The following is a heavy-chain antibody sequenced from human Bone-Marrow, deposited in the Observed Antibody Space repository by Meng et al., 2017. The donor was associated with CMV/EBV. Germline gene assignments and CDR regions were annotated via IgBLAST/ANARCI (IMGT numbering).Heavy chain of an antibody. D-gene: IGHD3-10*01. CDR3: ARVGYAVRGGDWFDP. CDR2: IYHSGST. CDR1: GYSISSGYY. V-gene: IGHV4-38-2*02. Sequence: SETLSLTCTVSGYSISSGYYWGWIRQPPGKGLEWIGSIYHSGSTYYNPSLKSRVTISVDTSKNQFSLKLSSVTAADTAVYYCARVGYAVRGGDWFDPWGQGTLVPVSS. J-gene: IGHJ5*02.